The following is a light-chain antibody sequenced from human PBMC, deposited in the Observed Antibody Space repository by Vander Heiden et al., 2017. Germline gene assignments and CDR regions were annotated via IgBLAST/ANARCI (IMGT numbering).Light chain of an antibody. CDR1: SSDVGGYNF. V-gene: IGLV2-14*01. CDR2: DVS. J-gene: IGLJ2*01. Sequence: QSALTPPASGSGSPGRPITISCTGTSSDVGGYNFVWWHQQPPGKALNLMIYDVSKRPSGVPNRFSGSKSGNTASLTISGLQAEDEADYYGSSYTSRSTVLFGGGTKLTVL. CDR3: SSYTSRSTVL.